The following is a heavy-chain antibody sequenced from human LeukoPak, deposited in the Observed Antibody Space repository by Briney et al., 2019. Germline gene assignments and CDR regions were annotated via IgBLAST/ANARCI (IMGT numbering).Heavy chain of an antibody. D-gene: IGHD3-16*01. CDR1: GFTFSRFW. CDR2: IDQSGGRN. Sequence: GGSLRLSCAASGFTFSRFWMNWGRQAPGRGLEWVANIDQSGGRNNYVDSVKGRFTISRDNAKNSLFLEMSSLRADDTAVYFCARDVEGGTFDIWGQGTTVTVSS. J-gene: IGHJ3*02. CDR3: ARDVEGGTFDI. V-gene: IGHV3-7*05.